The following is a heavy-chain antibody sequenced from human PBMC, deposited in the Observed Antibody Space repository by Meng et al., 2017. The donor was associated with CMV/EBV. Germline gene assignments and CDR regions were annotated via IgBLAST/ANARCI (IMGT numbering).Heavy chain of an antibody. V-gene: IGHV3-7*01. CDR1: GFTFSSYW. CDR3: ARIGYCSSTSCYLHYYYYYYGMDV. D-gene: IGHD2-2*01. Sequence: GESLKISCAASGFTFSSYWMSWVRQAPGKGLEWVANIKQDGSEKYYVDSVKGRFTISRDNAKNSLYLQMNSLRAEDTAVYYCARIGYCSSTSCYLHYYYYYYGMDVWGQGTTVTVSS. CDR2: IKQDGSEK. J-gene: IGHJ6*02.